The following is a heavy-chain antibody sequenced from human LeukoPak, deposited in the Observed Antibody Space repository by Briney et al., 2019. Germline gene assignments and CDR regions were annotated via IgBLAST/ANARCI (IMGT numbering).Heavy chain of an antibody. Sequence: GGSLRLSCAASGFTVSSNYMSWVRQAPGKGLEWVSVIYSGGSTYYADSVKGRFTISRDNSKNTLYLQVNSLRAEDTAVYYCASHHEQPPLDYWGQGTLVTVSS. CDR1: GFTVSSNY. J-gene: IGHJ4*02. CDR2: IYSGGST. V-gene: IGHV3-53*01. D-gene: IGHD1-14*01. CDR3: ASHHEQPPLDY.